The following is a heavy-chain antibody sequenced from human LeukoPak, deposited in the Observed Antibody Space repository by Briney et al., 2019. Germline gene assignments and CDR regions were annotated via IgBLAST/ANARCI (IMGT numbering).Heavy chain of an antibody. CDR1: GFTFSSYG. V-gene: IGHV3-30*02. CDR3: AKVRVGARTLGAFDI. Sequence: GGSLRLSCAASGFTFSSYGMHWVRQAPGKGLEWVAFIRYDGSNKYYADSVKGRFTISRDNSKNTLYLQMNSLRAEDTAVYYCAKVRVGARTLGAFDIWGQGTMVTVSS. CDR2: IRYDGSNK. D-gene: IGHD1-26*01. J-gene: IGHJ3*02.